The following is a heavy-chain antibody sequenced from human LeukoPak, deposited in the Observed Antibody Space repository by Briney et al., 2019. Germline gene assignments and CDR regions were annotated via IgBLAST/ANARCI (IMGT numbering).Heavy chain of an antibody. Sequence: ASVKVSCKASGGTFSSYAISWVRQAPGQGLEWMGGIIPIFGTANYAQKFQGRVTITADESTSTAYTELSSLRSEDTAVYYCARDPVTMIVVATGAFDIWGQGTMVTVSS. CDR3: ARDPVTMIVVATGAFDI. V-gene: IGHV1-69*13. CDR2: IIPIFGTA. D-gene: IGHD3-22*01. J-gene: IGHJ3*02. CDR1: GGTFSSYA.